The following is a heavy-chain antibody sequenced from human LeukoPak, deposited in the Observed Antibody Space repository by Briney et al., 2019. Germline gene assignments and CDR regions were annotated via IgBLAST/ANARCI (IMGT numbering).Heavy chain of an antibody. J-gene: IGHJ3*02. CDR1: GASISGHY. CDR2: ISHIGST. V-gene: IGHV4-59*11. D-gene: IGHD1-14*01. CDR3: ARDRISINALDM. Sequence: ASETLSLTCTVSGASISGHYLTWLRQPPGKGLEWIGYISHIGSTNYNPSLKSRVTISVDTSKNQFSLKLTSVTAADTAVYYCARDRISINALDMWGQGTMVAVSS.